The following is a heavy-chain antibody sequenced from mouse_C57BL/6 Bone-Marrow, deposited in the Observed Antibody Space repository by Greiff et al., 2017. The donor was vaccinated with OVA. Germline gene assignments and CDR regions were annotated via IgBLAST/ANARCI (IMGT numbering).Heavy chain of an antibody. D-gene: IGHD2-3*01. CDR2: ISDGGSYT. CDR1: GFTFSSYA. Sequence: DVMLVESGGGLVKPGGSLKLSCAASGFTFSSYAMSWVRQTPEKRLEWVATISDGGSYTYYPDNVKGRFTISRDNAKNNLYLQMSHLKSEDTAMYYCARDGDGYHWYFDVWGTGTTVTVSS. CDR3: ARDGDGYHWYFDV. J-gene: IGHJ1*03. V-gene: IGHV5-4*01.